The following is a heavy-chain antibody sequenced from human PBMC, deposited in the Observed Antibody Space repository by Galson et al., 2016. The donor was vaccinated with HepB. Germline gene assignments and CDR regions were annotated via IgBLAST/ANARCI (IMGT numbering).Heavy chain of an antibody. D-gene: IGHD4-23*01. V-gene: IGHV1-24*01. CDR3: ASSPPPTWKLLLYYSYYYMAV. CDR2: FDPEDGKP. CDR1: GHTLTDLS. J-gene: IGHJ6*02. Sequence: SVKVSCKVSGHTLTDLSIHWVRQAPGKGLEWMGGFDPEDGKPIYAQKFKGRVTVTEDKSTDTAFMQLSGLRSDDTAVYYCASSPPPTWKLLLYYSYYYMAVWGQGTTVTVSS.